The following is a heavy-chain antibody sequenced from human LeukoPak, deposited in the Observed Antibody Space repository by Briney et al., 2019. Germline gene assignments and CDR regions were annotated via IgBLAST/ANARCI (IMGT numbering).Heavy chain of an antibody. J-gene: IGHJ3*02. D-gene: IGHD5-12*01. V-gene: IGHV1-18*01. Sequence: ASVKVSCKASGYTFTSYAMHWVRQAPGQRLEWMGWISAYNGNTNYAQKLQGRVTMTTDTSTSTAYMELRSLRSDDTAVYYCARDGDIVATIRSAFDIWGQGTMVTVSS. CDR1: GYTFTSYA. CDR3: ARDGDIVATIRSAFDI. CDR2: ISAYNGNT.